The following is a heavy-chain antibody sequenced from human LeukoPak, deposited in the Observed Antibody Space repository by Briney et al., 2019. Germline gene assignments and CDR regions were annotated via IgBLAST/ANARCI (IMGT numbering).Heavy chain of an antibody. CDR2: IYHSGST. D-gene: IGHD3-10*01. Sequence: SETLSLTCTVSGGSISSYYWSWIRQPPGKGLEWIGYIYHSGSTNYNPSLKSRVTISVDTSKNQFSLKLSSVTAADTAVYYCARDDFVGRFSELYGSGSYYPYYFDYWGQGTLVTVSS. CDR1: GGSISSYY. J-gene: IGHJ4*02. CDR3: ARDDFVGRFSELYGSGSYYPYYFDY. V-gene: IGHV4-59*12.